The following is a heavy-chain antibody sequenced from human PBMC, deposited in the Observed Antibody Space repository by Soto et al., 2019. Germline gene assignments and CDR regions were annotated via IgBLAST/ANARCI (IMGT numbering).Heavy chain of an antibody. J-gene: IGHJ4*02. CDR3: ASPHRIGQEVGYYFDY. CDR1: GFTFSSYA. V-gene: IGHV3-30-3*01. Sequence: GGSLRLSCAASGFTFSSYAVHWVRQAPGKGLEWVAVISYDGSNKYYADSVKGRFTISRDNSKNTLYLQMNSLRAEDTAVYYCASPHRIGQEVGYYFDYWGQGTLVTVSS. D-gene: IGHD2-15*01. CDR2: ISYDGSNK.